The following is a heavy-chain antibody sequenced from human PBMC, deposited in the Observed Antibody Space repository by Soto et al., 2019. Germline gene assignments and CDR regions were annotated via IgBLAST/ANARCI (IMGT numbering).Heavy chain of an antibody. D-gene: IGHD3-22*01. CDR1: GFIFSTSW. J-gene: IGHJ5*02. Sequence: GGSLRLSCAASGFIFSTSWMSWVRQAPGKGLEWVATINPDGTVTYHVGFGKGSVFVARDNAENVMYLQMNSLRGDDTAVYYCARKEYYYDTSNAGWFDPWGQGTLVTVSS. CDR2: INPDGTVT. V-gene: IGHV3-7*05. CDR3: ARKEYYYDTSNAGWFDP.